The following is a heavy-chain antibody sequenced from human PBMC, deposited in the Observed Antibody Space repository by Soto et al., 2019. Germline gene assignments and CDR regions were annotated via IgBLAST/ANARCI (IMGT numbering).Heavy chain of an antibody. D-gene: IGHD3-22*01. CDR3: ARTPYYYDSRPLDY. V-gene: IGHV1-18*01. CDR1: GYTFTSYG. J-gene: IGHJ4*02. CDR2: ISAYNGNT. Sequence: ASVKVSCKASGYTFTSYGISWVRQAPGQGLEWMGWISAYNGNTNYAQKLQGRVTTTTDTSTSTAYMELRSLRSDDTAVYYCARTPYYYDSRPLDYWGQGTLVTVSS.